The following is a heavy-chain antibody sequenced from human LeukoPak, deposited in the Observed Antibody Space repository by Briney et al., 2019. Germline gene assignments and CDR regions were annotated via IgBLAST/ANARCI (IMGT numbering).Heavy chain of an antibody. D-gene: IGHD2-2*01. J-gene: IGHJ6*02. Sequence: ASVKVSCKASGYTFTSYGISWVRQAPGQGLGWMGWISAYNGNTNYAQKLQGKVTMTTDTSTSTAYMELRSLRSDDTAVYYCARDTGYCSSTSCYNGMDVWGQGTTVTVSS. V-gene: IGHV1-18*01. CDR1: GYTFTSYG. CDR3: ARDTGYCSSTSCYNGMDV. CDR2: ISAYNGNT.